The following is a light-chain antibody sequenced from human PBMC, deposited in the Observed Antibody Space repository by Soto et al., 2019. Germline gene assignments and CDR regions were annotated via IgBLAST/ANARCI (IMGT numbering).Light chain of an antibody. J-gene: IGKJ3*01. Sequence: EIVLTQSPATLSLSPGERATLSCRASRSIGTYLAWYQQKPGQAPRLLMYGASNRATGIPARFSGSGSATAFTLIISSLEPADFAVYYCQQRSNLPFTFGPGTKVDIK. CDR3: QQRSNLPFT. CDR2: GAS. V-gene: IGKV3-11*01. CDR1: RSIGTY.